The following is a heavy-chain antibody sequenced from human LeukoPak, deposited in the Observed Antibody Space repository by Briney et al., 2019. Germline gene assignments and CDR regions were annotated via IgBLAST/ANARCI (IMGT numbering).Heavy chain of an antibody. Sequence: GASVKVSCKASGYTFIDYHMHWVRQAPGQGLEWMAWINPKTGGSNSAQKFQGRVTMTRDTSITTAYMELSSLRSDDTGVYYCAREGFGELLNYFDQWGQGTLVTVSS. V-gene: IGHV1-2*02. CDR3: AREGFGELLNYFDQ. J-gene: IGHJ4*02. CDR2: INPKTGGS. CDR1: GYTFIDYH. D-gene: IGHD3-10*01.